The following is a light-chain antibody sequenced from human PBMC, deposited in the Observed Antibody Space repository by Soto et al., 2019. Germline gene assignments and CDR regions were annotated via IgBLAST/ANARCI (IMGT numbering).Light chain of an antibody. CDR3: SSYTSRSTLVV. CDR1: SSDVGGSNY. CDR2: EVS. J-gene: IGLJ2*01. V-gene: IGLV2-14*01. Sequence: QSVLTQPASASGSPGQSITISCTGTSSDVGGSNYVSWYQQHPGKAPKLMIYEVSNRPSGVSNLFSGSKSGNTSSLTISGLQTEDAADYYCSSYTSRSTLVVFGGGTKLAVL.